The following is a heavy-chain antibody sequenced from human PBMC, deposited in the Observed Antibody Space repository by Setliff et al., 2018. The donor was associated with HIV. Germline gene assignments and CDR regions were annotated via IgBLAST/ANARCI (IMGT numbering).Heavy chain of an antibody. J-gene: IGHJ4*02. CDR1: GGTFSSYA. D-gene: IGHD2-21*02. CDR3: ATGGGYSLFDY. Sequence: ASVKVSCKASGGTFSSYANSWVRQAPGQGLEWMGGILPIFGTANYAQKFQGRVTITTDECTSTAYMELSSVRSEDTAVYYCATGGGYSLFDYWGQGTLVTVSS. CDR2: ILPIFGTA. V-gene: IGHV1-69*05.